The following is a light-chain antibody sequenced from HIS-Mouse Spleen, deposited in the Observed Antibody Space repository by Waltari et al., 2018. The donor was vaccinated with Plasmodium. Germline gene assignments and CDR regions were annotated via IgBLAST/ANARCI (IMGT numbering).Light chain of an antibody. V-gene: IGLV3-27*01. J-gene: IGLJ3*02. Sequence: SYELTQPSSVSVSPGQTARITRAGPVLAKKYARWFQQKPGQAPVLVIYTDSERPSGIPERFSGSSSGTTVTLTISGAQVEDEADYYCYSAADNNLVFGGGTKLTAL. CDR1: VLAKKY. CDR2: TDS. CDR3: YSAADNNLV.